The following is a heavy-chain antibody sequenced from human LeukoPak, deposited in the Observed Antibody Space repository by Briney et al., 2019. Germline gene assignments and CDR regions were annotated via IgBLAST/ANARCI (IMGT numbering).Heavy chain of an antibody. V-gene: IGHV4-34*01. CDR1: GGSFSGYH. CDR3: ASSSGWHYLGF. CDR2: INHSGSP. Sequence: SEALSLTCAVYGGSFSGYHWSWIRQPPGKGLEWIGEINHSGSPNYKPSLQSRVTISVDASKNQFSLKLSSVTAADTAVYYCASSSGWHYLGFWGQGTLVTVAS. D-gene: IGHD6-19*01. J-gene: IGHJ4*02.